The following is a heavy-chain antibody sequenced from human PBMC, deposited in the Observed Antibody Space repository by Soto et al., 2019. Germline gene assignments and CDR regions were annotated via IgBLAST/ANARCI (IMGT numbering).Heavy chain of an antibody. CDR3: ARCIAVAGRDYYYYYGMDV. CDR2: IYHSGST. J-gene: IGHJ6*02. D-gene: IGHD6-19*01. CDR1: GGSIRSSNW. V-gene: IGHV4-4*02. Sequence: PSETLSLTCAVSGGSIRSSNWWSWIRQHPGKGLEWIGEIYHSGSTNYNPSLKSRVTISVDKSKNQFSLKLSSVTAADTAVYYCARCIAVAGRDYYYYYGMDVWGQGTTVTVSS.